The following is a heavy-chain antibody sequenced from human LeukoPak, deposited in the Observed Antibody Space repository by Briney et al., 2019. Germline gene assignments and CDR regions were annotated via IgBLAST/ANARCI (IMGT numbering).Heavy chain of an antibody. D-gene: IGHD3-10*01. CDR3: AKGFRVGSYFDY. CDR2: ISGSGGST. CDR1: GFTFSSYA. V-gene: IGHV3-23*01. J-gene: IGHJ4*02. Sequence: GGSLRLSCAASGFTFSSYAMSGVRQAPGKGLEWVSAISGSGGSTYYADSVKGRFTISRDNSKNTLYLQMNSLRAEDTAVYYCAKGFRVGSYFDYWGQGTLVTVSS.